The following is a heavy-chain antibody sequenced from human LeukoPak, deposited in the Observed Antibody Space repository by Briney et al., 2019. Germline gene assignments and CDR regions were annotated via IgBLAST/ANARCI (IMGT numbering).Heavy chain of an antibody. J-gene: IGHJ3*02. V-gene: IGHV1-2*02. Sequence: ASVKVSCKASGGTFSSYAISWVRQAPGQGLEWMGWINPNSGGTNYAQKFQGRVTMTRDTSISTAYMELSRLRSDDTAVYYCARNPTYYYDSSGANDAFDIWGQGTMVTISS. CDR3: ARNPTYYYDSSGANDAFDI. D-gene: IGHD3-22*01. CDR1: GGTFSSYA. CDR2: INPNSGGT.